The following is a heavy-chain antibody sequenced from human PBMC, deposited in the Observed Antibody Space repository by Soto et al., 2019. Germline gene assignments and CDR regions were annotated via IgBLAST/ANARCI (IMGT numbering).Heavy chain of an antibody. CDR3: ARGRAAAGTEGWFDP. CDR2: INHSGST. D-gene: IGHD6-13*01. CDR1: GGSFSAYY. V-gene: IGHV4-34*01. J-gene: IGHJ5*02. Sequence: QVQLQQWGAGLLKPSETLSLTCAVYGGSFSAYYWSWIRQPPGKGLGWIGEINHSGSTNYIPSLKSRVTISVDTSKNQFSLKLSSVTAADTAVYFCARGRAAAGTEGWFDPWGQGTLVTVSS.